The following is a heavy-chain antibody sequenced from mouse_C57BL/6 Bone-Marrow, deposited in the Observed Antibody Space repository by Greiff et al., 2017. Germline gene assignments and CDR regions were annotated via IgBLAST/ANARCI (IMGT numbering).Heavy chain of an antibody. CDR3: VSYYGYDRGWYFDV. Sequence: QVQLQQPGAELVMPGASVKLSCKASGYTFTSYWMHWVQQRPGQGLEWIGEIDPSDSYTNYNHKFKGKFTLSVDKSSTTVYMQLSSLTSEDSAVYYCVSYYGYDRGWYFDVWGTGTTVTVSS. V-gene: IGHV1-69*01. CDR2: IDPSDSYT. D-gene: IGHD2-2*01. CDR1: GYTFTSYW. J-gene: IGHJ1*03.